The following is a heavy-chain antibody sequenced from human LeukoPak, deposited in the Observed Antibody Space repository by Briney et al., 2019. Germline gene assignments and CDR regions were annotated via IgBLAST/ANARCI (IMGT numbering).Heavy chain of an antibody. CDR2: IYYSGST. J-gene: IGHJ3*02. CDR3: AREGGYYYDSSGPPPDAFDI. Sequence: SETLSLTCTVSGGSISSYYWSWIRQPPGKGLEWIGYIYYSGSTNYNPSLKSRVTISVDTSKNQFSLKLSSVTAADTAVYYCAREGGYYYDSSGPPPDAFDIWGQGTMVTVSS. V-gene: IGHV4-59*01. D-gene: IGHD3-22*01. CDR1: GGSISSYY.